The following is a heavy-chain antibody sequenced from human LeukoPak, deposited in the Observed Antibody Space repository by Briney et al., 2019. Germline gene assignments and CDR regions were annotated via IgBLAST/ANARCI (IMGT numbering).Heavy chain of an antibody. J-gene: IGHJ3*02. CDR2: INPSGGST. CDR1: GYTFTSYY. V-gene: IGHV1-46*01. D-gene: IGHD2-2*01. CDR3: ARGRKSPGGTSDAFDI. Sequence: GASVKVSCKASGYTFTSYYMHWVRQAPGQGLEWLGIINPSGGSTSYAQKFKGRVTMSRDMSTSTVYMELSSLRSEDTAVYYCARGRKSPGGTSDAFDIWGQGTMVTVSS.